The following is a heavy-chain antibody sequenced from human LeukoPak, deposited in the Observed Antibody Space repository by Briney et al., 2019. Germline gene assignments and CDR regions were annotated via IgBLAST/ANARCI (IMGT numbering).Heavy chain of an antibody. CDR2: ISSSGSTI. J-gene: IGHJ4*02. V-gene: IGHV3-11*01. CDR1: GFTFSDYY. Sequence: GGSLRLSCAASGFTFSDYYMSWIRQAPGKGLEWVSYISSSGSTIYYADSVKGRFTISRDNAKNSLYLQMNSLRAEDTAVYYCARVPFNYYDSSGYYYFDYWGQGTLVTVSS. D-gene: IGHD3-22*01. CDR3: ARVPFNYYDSSGYYYFDY.